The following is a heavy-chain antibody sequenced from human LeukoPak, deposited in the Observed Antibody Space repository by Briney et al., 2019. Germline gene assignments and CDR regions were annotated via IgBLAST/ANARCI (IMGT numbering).Heavy chain of an antibody. CDR3: AKALGYGDYTNWFAP. J-gene: IGHJ5*02. CDR2: ISCSGGST. V-gene: IGHV3-23*01. CDR1: GFTFSSYG. Sequence: GGALRLSCAASGFTFSSYGMSWVRQAPGKGREWVSAISCSGGSTYYADSVKGRFAISRDNSKNTLYLKMNSLRAEDRAVYYCAKALGYGDYTNWFAPWGKGTLVTVSS. D-gene: IGHD4-17*01.